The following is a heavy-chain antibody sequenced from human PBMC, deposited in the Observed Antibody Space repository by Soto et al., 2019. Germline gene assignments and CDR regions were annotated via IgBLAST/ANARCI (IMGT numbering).Heavy chain of an antibody. CDR2: IYFSGST. CDR1: CGSMNGYY. J-gene: IGHJ4*02. V-gene: IGHV4-4*09. CDR3: ARSVATPGTNIDF. D-gene: IGHD6-13*01. Sequence: SETLSLTCSVSCGSMNGYYWSWIRQTPGQGLEWLGFIYFSGSTRYNPSLMSRLTISLDKSKRQFSMSLSSVTAADTAVYYCARSVATPGTNIDFWGQGTLVTVSS.